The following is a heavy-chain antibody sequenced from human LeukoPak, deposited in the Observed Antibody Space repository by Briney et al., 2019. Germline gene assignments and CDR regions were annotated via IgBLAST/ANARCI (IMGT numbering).Heavy chain of an antibody. V-gene: IGHV1-69*13. CDR3: ARASRYCSGGSCYPLNFDY. CDR1: GGTFSSYA. D-gene: IGHD2-15*01. Sequence: ASVKVSCKASGGTFSSYAISWVRQAPGQGLEWMGGIIPIFGTANYAQKFQGGVTITADESTRTAYMELSSLRSEDTAVYYCARASRYCSGGSCYPLNFDYWGQGTLVTVSS. J-gene: IGHJ4*02. CDR2: IIPIFGTA.